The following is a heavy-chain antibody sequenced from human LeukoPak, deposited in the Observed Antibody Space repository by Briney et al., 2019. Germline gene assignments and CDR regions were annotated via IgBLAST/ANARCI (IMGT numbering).Heavy chain of an antibody. V-gene: IGHV3-48*03. D-gene: IGHD5-24*01. CDR1: RFTFSSYE. Sequence: PGGSLRLSCAASRFTFSSYEMNWVRQAPGKGLEWVSYISSSGSTIYYADSVKGRFTISRDNAKNSLYLQMNSLRAEDTAVYYCARAMSWLSDYWGQGTLVTVSS. J-gene: IGHJ4*02. CDR2: ISSSGSTI. CDR3: ARAMSWLSDY.